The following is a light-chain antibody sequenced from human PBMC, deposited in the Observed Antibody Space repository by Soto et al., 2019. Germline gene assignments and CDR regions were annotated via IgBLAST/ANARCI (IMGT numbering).Light chain of an antibody. CDR2: DVS. CDR1: SSDVGAYNY. V-gene: IGLV2-14*01. J-gene: IGLJ1*01. Sequence: QSALTQPASVSGSPGQSIAISCTGTSSDVGAYNYVSWYQQHPGKAPKLMIYDVSNRPSGVSNRFSGSKSGNTASLTSSGLQAEDEADYFCCSYTTSDVYVFGPGTKLTVL. CDR3: CSYTTSDVYV.